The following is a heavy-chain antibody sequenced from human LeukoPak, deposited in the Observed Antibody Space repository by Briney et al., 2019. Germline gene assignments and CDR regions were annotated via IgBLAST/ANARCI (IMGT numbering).Heavy chain of an antibody. Sequence: QTGGSLRLSCAASGFTFSSYTMSWVRQAPGKGLEWVSTITTSDGNTYYADSVKGRFTVSRDNSKNTLFLQMNSLRAEDTAVYYCAKDGGLWVSAHWGDSWGRGPWSPSPQ. CDR2: ITTSDGNT. J-gene: IGHJ4*02. D-gene: IGHD7-27*01. CDR3: AKDGGLWVSAHWGDS. V-gene: IGHV3-23*01. CDR1: GFTFSSYT.